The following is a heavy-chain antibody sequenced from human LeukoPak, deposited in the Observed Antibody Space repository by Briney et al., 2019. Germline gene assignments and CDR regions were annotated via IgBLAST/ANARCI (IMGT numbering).Heavy chain of an antibody. CDR1: GGSISSGGYY. CDR3: ARLATSHAFDI. CDR2: IYYSGST. D-gene: IGHD6-6*01. Sequence: SETLSLTCTVSGGSISSGGYYWSWIRQHPGKGLEWIGYIYYSGSTNYNPSLKSRVTISVDTSKNQFSLKLSSVTAADTAVYYCARLATSHAFDIWGQGTMVTVSS. V-gene: IGHV4-61*08. J-gene: IGHJ3*02.